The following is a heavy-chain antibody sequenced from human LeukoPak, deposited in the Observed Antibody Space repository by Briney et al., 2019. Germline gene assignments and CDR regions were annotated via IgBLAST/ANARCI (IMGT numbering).Heavy chain of an antibody. J-gene: IGHJ4*02. V-gene: IGHV4-31*03. CDR2: IYYSGSA. CDR3: ASRGLSYDDRGYCN. CDR1: GGSISSSAYY. D-gene: IGHD3-22*01. Sequence: PSQTLSLTCTFSGGSISSSAYYWTWIRQHPGKGLEWSGYIYYSGSAYYNPSLKIRVIISLDTSKNQFSLYLSSVTAADTAVYYCASRGLSYDDRGYCNWGQGTLVTVSS.